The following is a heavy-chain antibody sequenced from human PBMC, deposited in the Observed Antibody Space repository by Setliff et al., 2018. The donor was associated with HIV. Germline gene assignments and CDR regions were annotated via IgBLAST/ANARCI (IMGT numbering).Heavy chain of an antibody. CDR1: GYTFTSHD. J-gene: IGHJ4*02. D-gene: IGHD2-8*01. Sequence: ASVKVSCKPSGYTFTSHDLHWVRQVPGQGLEWMGWINLVTGKTVYLQRFQGRVTIARDTSASTAYMELASLKSEDTAVYYCVITKMLYYFDSWGQGTLVTAPQ. CDR3: VITKMLYYFDS. V-gene: IGHV1-3*01. CDR2: INLVTGKT.